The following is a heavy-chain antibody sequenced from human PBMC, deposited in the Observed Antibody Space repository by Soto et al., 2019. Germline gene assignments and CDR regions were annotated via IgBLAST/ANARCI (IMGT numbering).Heavy chain of an antibody. Sequence: ASVKVSCKASGYTFTSYHIHWVRQAPGQGLEWMGVINPSGAGTSRAQKFQGRVTMTRNTSISTAYMELSSLRSEDTAVYYCAREHSSSWRFDYWGQGTLVTVSS. D-gene: IGHD6-13*01. CDR2: INPSGAGT. CDR1: GYTFTSYH. CDR3: AREHSSSWRFDY. V-gene: IGHV1-46*01. J-gene: IGHJ4*02.